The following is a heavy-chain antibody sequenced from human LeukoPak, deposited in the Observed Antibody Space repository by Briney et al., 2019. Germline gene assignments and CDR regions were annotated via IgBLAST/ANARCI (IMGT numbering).Heavy chain of an antibody. CDR3: VRDRELTY. CDR1: GGSINSDYYY. D-gene: IGHD1-26*01. V-gene: IGHV4-31*03. CDR2: IYHSGTT. J-gene: IGHJ4*02. Sequence: PSETLSLTCTVSGGSINSDYYYWSWIRQHPGRGLEWIGYIYHSGTTYYNPPLESRVTISIDTSKNQFSLTLYSVTAADTAVYYCVRDRELTYWSQGTLVTVSS.